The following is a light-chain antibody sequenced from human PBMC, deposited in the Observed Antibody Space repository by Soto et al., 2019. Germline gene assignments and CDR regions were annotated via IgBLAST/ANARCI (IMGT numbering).Light chain of an antibody. CDR2: DAS. CDR1: QSASSY. J-gene: IGKJ5*01. CDR3: QQYGSSPLIS. V-gene: IGKV3-11*01. Sequence: EIVLTQSPATLSLSPGERATLSCRASQSASSYLAWYQQKPGQAPRLLIYDASTRATGIPARFSGSWSGTDFTLTISSLEPEDFAVYYCQQYGSSPLISFGLGTRLEIK.